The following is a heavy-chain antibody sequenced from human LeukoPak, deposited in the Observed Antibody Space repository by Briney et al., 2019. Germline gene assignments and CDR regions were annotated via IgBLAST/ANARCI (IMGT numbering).Heavy chain of an antibody. J-gene: IGHJ4*02. Sequence: SETLSLTCVVIQGSNIIYYWSWIQQPPGKGLDWIGFFYYRWSTNYNPSLKSRVAISVDTSKNHFSLKLRALDTAEKAVEYCARGRGGYSYGYDFDYWGQGTLVAVSS. CDR3: ARGRGGYSYGYDFDY. CDR1: QGSNIIYY. CDR2: FYYRWST. D-gene: IGHD5-18*01. V-gene: IGHV4-59*01.